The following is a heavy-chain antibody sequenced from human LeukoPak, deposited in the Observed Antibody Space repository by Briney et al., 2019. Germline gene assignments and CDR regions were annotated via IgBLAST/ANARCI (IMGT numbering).Heavy chain of an antibody. D-gene: IGHD1-1*01. CDR3: ARLSTGPYGLGAFDI. Sequence: SETLSLTCTVSGGSISSYYWSWIRQPPGKGLEWIGDIYKSGSTNYNPSLKSRVTMSVDTSKNQFSLRLNSVTAADTAVYYCARLSTGPYGLGAFDIWGQGTMVTVSS. V-gene: IGHV4-59*08. J-gene: IGHJ3*02. CDR2: IYKSGST. CDR1: GGSISSYY.